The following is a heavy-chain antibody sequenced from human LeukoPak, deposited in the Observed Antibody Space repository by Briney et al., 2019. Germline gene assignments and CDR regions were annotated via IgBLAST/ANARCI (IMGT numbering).Heavy chain of an antibody. J-gene: IGHJ4*02. CDR1: GFTFSSYG. CDR3: AKDLGNGNRAPYFDY. D-gene: IGHD1-14*01. Sequence: GGSLRLSCVASGFTFSSYGMHWVRQAPGRGLEWGAIISYDGSNKYYADSVKGRFTISRDNPKNTLYLHMNSLRAEDTAVYYCAKDLGNGNRAPYFDYWGQGTLVTDSS. V-gene: IGHV3-30*18. CDR2: ISYDGSNK.